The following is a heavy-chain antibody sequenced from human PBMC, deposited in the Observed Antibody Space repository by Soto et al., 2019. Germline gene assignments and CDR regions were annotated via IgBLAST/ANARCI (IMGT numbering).Heavy chain of an antibody. V-gene: IGHV1-8*01. CDR1: GNTFTSYD. CDR3: ARAGPLFLAVANFDY. J-gene: IGHJ4*02. Sequence: GASVKVSCKASGNTFTSYDINWVRQATGHGLEWMGWINPNSGNIGYAQKFQGRVTMTREPAIRTAYMEVSRLRSDDTAVYYCARAGPLFLAVANFDYWGQGTLVTVSS. CDR2: INPNSGNI. D-gene: IGHD6-19*01.